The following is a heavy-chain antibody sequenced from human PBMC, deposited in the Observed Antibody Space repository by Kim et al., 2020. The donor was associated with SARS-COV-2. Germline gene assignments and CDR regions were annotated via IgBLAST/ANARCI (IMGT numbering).Heavy chain of an antibody. CDR2: ISWNSGSI. J-gene: IGHJ6*02. CDR1: GFTFGDYA. D-gene: IGHD3-10*01. Sequence: GGSLRLSCAASGFTFGDYAMHWVRQAPGKGLEWVSGISWNSGSIGYADSVKGRFTISRDNAKNSLYLQMNSLRAEDTALYYCAKDLVGGSGPIRHYYGMDVWGQGTTVTVSS. V-gene: IGHV3-9*01. CDR3: AKDLVGGSGPIRHYYGMDV.